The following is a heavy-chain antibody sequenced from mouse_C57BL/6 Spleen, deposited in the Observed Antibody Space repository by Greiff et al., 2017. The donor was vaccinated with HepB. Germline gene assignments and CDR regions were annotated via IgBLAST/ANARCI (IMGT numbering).Heavy chain of an antibody. CDR2: IRSKSNNYAT. CDR1: GFSFNTYA. D-gene: IGHD2-5*01. Sequence: EVKLMESGGGLVQPKGSLKLSCAASGFSFNTYAMNWVRQAPGKGLEWVARIRSKSNNYATYYADSVKDRFTISGDDSESMLYLQMNNLKTEDTAMYYCVRHYSNYAMDYWGQGTSVTVSS. J-gene: IGHJ4*01. V-gene: IGHV10-1*01. CDR3: VRHYSNYAMDY.